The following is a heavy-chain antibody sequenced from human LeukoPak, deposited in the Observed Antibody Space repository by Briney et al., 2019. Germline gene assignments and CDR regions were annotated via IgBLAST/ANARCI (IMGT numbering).Heavy chain of an antibody. J-gene: IGHJ6*03. CDR1: GFTFSSYA. D-gene: IGHD6-13*01. Sequence: GGSLRLSCAASGFTFSSYAMSWVRQAPGKGPEWVSTVTGSDGRTYYPDSVKGRFTTSRDNSENTVYLQMNSLRAEDTAVYYCAKAKGTSSQYHMEVGGKGTTVTVS. V-gene: IGHV3-23*01. CDR2: VTGSDGRT. CDR3: AKAKGTSSQYHMEV.